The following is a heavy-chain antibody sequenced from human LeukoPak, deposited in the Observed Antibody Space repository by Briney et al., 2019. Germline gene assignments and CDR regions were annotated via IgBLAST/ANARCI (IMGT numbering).Heavy chain of an antibody. Sequence: SETLSLTCNVSGGSISSYYWSWIRQPPGKGLEWFGYIYYSGSTNYNPSLKSRVTISVDTSKNQFSLKLSSVTAADTAVYYCARDSAGSGYYKRAFDYWGQGTLVTVSS. CDR1: GGSISSYY. CDR2: IYYSGST. D-gene: IGHD3-22*01. J-gene: IGHJ4*02. V-gene: IGHV4-59*01. CDR3: ARDSAGSGYYKRAFDY.